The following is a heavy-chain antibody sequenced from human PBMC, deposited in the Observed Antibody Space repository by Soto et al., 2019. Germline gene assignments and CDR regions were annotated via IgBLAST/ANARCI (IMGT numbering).Heavy chain of an antibody. V-gene: IGHV4-30-4*01. CDR2: IYHSGST. CDR3: ARLRWETENNWFDP. D-gene: IGHD1-26*01. CDR1: GDSISSVDHY. J-gene: IGHJ5*02. Sequence: LSLTCTVSGDSISSVDHYWSWIRQPPGKGLEWMGYIYHSGSTHYNPSLNSRLTISIDTSTNRFSLNLTSVTAADTAVYFCARLRWETENNWFDPWGQGALVTVSS.